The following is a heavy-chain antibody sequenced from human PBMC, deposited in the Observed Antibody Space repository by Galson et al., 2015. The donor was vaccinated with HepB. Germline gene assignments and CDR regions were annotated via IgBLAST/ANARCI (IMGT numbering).Heavy chain of an antibody. D-gene: IGHD6-25*01. V-gene: IGHV3-66*02. CDR2: IYSGGST. CDR3: AWGIAPAPQIDY. J-gene: IGHJ4*02. Sequence: SLRLSCAASGFTVSSNYMSWVRQAPGKGLEWVSVIYSGGSTYYADSVKGRFTISRDNSKNTLYLQMNSLRAEDTAVYYCAWGIAPAPQIDYWGQGTLVTVSS. CDR1: GFTVSSNY.